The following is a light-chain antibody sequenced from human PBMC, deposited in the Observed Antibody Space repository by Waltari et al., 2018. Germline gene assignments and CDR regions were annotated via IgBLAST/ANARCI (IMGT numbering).Light chain of an antibody. Sequence: DIQMTQSPSSLSASVGDRVTITCQASQDTRNYLNWYQQKPGKAPKLLIYDASSLETGVPSRFSGTGSGTDFTLTISSLQPEDFATYYCLHDYNYPRTFGQGTKVEIK. CDR1: QDTRNY. CDR3: LHDYNYPRT. V-gene: IGKV1-33*01. CDR2: DAS. J-gene: IGKJ1*01.